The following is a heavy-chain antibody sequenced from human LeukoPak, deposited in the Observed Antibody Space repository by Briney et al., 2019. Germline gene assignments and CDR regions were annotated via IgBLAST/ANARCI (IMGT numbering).Heavy chain of an antibody. D-gene: IGHD2-2*01. Sequence: ASVKVSCKASGYTFTGYYMHWVRQAPGQGLEWMGWINPNSGGTNYAQKFQGRVTMTRDTSISTAYMELSRLRSDDTAVYYCASFSRLKPAAISNWFDPWGQGTLVTVSS. CDR3: ASFSRLKPAAISNWFDP. V-gene: IGHV1-2*02. CDR1: GYTFTGYY. J-gene: IGHJ5*02. CDR2: INPNSGGT.